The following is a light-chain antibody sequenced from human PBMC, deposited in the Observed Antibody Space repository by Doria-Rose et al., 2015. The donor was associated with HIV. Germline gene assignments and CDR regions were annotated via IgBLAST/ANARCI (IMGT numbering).Light chain of an antibody. CDR1: QSLLYTSKNY. CDR2: WAS. CDR3: QQHYDTPS. J-gene: IGKJ3*01. V-gene: IGKV4-1*01. Sequence: TQPPESLGMSLGERATLNCKSNQSLLYTSKNYLAWYQQKPGQPPKLLIYWASTRQSGVPARFSGSGSGTDFTLTISSLGAEDVAVYYCQQHYDTPSFGPGTTVDIK.